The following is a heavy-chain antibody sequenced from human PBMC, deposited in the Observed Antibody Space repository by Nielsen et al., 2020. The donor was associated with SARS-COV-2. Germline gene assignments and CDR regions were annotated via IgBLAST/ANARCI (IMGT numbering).Heavy chain of an antibody. J-gene: IGHJ6*02. D-gene: IGHD6-19*01. CDR2: IKSKTDGGTT. V-gene: IGHV3-15*01. Sequence: WIRQPPGKGLEWVGRIKSKTDGGTTDYAAPVKGRFTISRDDSKNTLYLQMNSLKTEDTAVYYCTTDPQIAVAGKYYYYYYGMDVWGQGTTVTVSS. CDR3: TTDPQIAVAGKYYYYYYGMDV.